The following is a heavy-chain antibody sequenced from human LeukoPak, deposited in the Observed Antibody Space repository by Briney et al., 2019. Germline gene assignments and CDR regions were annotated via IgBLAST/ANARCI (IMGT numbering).Heavy chain of an antibody. J-gene: IGHJ3*02. CDR2: IYYSGST. D-gene: IGHD2-8*01. CDR3: ARRMDDAFDI. Sequence: PSETLSLTCTVSGGSIGTYYWSWIRQPPGKGLEWIGYIYYSGSTNYNPSLKSRVTISVDTSKNQFSLKLSSVTAADTAVYYCARRMDDAFDIWGQGTMVTVSS. CDR1: GGSIGTYY. V-gene: IGHV4-59*01.